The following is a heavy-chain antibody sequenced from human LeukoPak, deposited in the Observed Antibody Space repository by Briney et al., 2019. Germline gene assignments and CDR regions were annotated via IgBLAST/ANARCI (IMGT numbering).Heavy chain of an antibody. Sequence: SETLSLTCTVSGGSISSSSYYWGWIRQPPGKGLEWIGSIYYSGSTYYNPSLKSRVTISVDTSKNQFSLKLSSVTAADTAVYYCASYYDSSGYYPTGYWGQGTLVTVSS. CDR2: IYYSGST. V-gene: IGHV4-39*01. CDR1: GGSISSSSYY. D-gene: IGHD3-22*01. CDR3: ASYYDSSGYYPTGY. J-gene: IGHJ4*02.